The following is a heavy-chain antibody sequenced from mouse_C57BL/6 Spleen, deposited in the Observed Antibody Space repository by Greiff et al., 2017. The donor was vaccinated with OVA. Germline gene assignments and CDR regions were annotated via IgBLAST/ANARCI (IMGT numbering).Heavy chain of an antibody. Sequence: EVKLQESGPELVKPGASVKISCKASGYSFTGYYMHWVKQSSEKSLEWIGEINPSTGGTSYNQKFKGKATLTVDKSSSTAYMQLKSLTSEDSAVYYCARKDYGSSYHFDYWGQGTTLTVSS. CDR3: ARKDYGSSYHFDY. CDR1: GYSFTGYY. V-gene: IGHV1-43*01. D-gene: IGHD1-1*01. CDR2: INPSTGGT. J-gene: IGHJ2*01.